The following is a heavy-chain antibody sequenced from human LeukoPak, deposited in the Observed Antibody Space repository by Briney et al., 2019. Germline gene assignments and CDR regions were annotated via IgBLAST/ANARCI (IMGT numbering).Heavy chain of an antibody. J-gene: IGHJ5*02. CDR3: ATSTTGTTGWFDP. CDR1: GYTFTGYY. V-gene: IGHV1-24*01. Sequence: ASVKVSCKASGYTFTGYYMHWVRQAPGKGVEWMGGFDPEDGETIYAQKFQGRVTMTEDTSTDTAYMELSSLRSEDTAVYYCATSTTGTTGWFDPWGQGTLVTVSS. D-gene: IGHD1-1*01. CDR2: FDPEDGET.